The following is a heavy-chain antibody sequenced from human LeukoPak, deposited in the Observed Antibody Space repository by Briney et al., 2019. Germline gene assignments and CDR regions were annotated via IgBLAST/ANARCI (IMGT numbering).Heavy chain of an antibody. V-gene: IGHV4-34*01. D-gene: IGHD3-10*01. CDR1: GGSFSGYY. CDR3: ARGLRDYYMDV. Sequence: ASETLSLTCAVYGGSFSGYYWSWIRQPPGKGLEWIGEINHSGSTNYNPSLKSRVTISVDTSKNQFSLKLSSVTAADTAVYYCARGLRDYYMDVWGKGTTVTVSS. J-gene: IGHJ6*03. CDR2: INHSGST.